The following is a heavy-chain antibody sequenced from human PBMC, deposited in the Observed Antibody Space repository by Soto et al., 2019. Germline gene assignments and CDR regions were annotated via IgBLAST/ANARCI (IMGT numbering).Heavy chain of an antibody. CDR2: TYYRSQWRT. V-gene: IGHV6-1*01. D-gene: IGHD2-8*02. Sequence: SQTLSLTCDISGDSVSSNSAAWNWIRQSPARGLEWLGRTYYRSQWRTDYAASVKGRITVNPDTSNNQFSLQLNSVTPEDTAVYYCASWDCSGGVRKVFDYWGQGCLVIVSS. CDR1: GDSVSSNSAA. J-gene: IGHJ4*02. CDR3: ASWDCSGGVRKVFDY.